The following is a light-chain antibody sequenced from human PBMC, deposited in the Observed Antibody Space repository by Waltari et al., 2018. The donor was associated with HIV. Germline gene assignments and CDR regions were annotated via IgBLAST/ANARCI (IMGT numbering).Light chain of an antibody. CDR2: GDD. V-gene: IGLV6-57*02. CDR1: SASIVTNY. Sequence: NLVLTQPHSVSESPVETVTISCTGTSASIVTNYVQWYQQRPGSAPTTVIYGDDQRPSGVPGRFSGSIDTSSNSASLTISGLRPEDEGDYYCQAFDSDSQWVFGGGTRLTVL. J-gene: IGLJ3*02. CDR3: QAFDSDSQWV.